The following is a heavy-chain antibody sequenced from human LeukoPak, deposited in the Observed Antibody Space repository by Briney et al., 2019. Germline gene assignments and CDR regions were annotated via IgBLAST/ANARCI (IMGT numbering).Heavy chain of an antibody. CDR3: ARQGYCSSTSCYLKNWFDP. CDR2: IYHSGST. D-gene: IGHD2-2*01. V-gene: IGHV4-38-2*01. Sequence: PSETLSLTCAVSGYSISRGYYWGWIRQPPGKGLEWIGSIYHSGSTYYNPSLKSRVTISVDTSKNQFSLKLSSVTAADTAVYYCARQGYCSSTSCYLKNWFDPWGQGTLVTVSS. CDR1: GYSISRGYY. J-gene: IGHJ5*02.